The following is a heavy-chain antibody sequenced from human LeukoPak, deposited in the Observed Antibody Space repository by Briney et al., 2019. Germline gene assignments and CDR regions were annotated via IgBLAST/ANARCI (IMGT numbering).Heavy chain of an antibody. CDR1: GFTFSSYG. D-gene: IGHD3-9*01. Sequence: PGRSLRLSCAASGFTFSSYGMHWVRQAPGKGLECVAVIWYDGSNKYYADSVKGRFTISRDNSKNTLYLQMNSLKTEDTAVYYCTTRGYYDFLTGYYWDYWGQGTLVTVSS. J-gene: IGHJ4*02. CDR3: TTRGYYDFLTGYYWDY. V-gene: IGHV3-33*01. CDR2: IWYDGSNK.